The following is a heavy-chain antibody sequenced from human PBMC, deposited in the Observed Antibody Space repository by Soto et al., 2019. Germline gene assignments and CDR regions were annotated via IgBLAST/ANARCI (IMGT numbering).Heavy chain of an antibody. V-gene: IGHV1-69*12. D-gene: IGHD3-22*01. J-gene: IGHJ4*02. CDR2: IIPIFGTA. Sequence: QVQLVQSGAEVKKPGSSVKVSCKASGGTFSSYAISWVRQAPGQGLEWMGGIIPIFGTANYAQKFQGRVTITADESTSTAYRELSSLRSEDTAVYYCARVSEVYYYDSSGYYYYWGQGTLVTVSS. CDR3: ARVSEVYYYDSSGYYYY. CDR1: GGTFSSYA.